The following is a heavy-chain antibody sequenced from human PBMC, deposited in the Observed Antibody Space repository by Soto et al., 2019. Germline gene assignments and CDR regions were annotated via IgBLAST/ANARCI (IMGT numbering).Heavy chain of an antibody. Sequence: ASLKVSCKASGYTFTGYYLNWVRQAPGQGLEGRGGINPNIGTTTYAQKFQGRVTMTRDTSIMTAYREWSGLGFDDSACYYLARVNRGATATVPRRDNCFDSWGQGTLVTVSS. CDR2: INPNIGTT. CDR3: ARVNRGATATVPRRDNCFDS. CDR1: GYTFTGYY. D-gene: IGHD6-13*01. V-gene: IGHV1-2*02. J-gene: IGHJ5*01.